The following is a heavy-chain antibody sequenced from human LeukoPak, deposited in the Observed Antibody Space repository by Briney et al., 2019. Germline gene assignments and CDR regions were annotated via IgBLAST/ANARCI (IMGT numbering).Heavy chain of an antibody. D-gene: IGHD5-12*01. Sequence: SETLSLTCTVSGGSTSSSSYYWGWIRQPPGKGLEWIGSIYYSGSTYYNPSLKSRVTISVDTSKNQFSLKLSSVTAADTAVYYCARLGGYDYWGQGTLVTVSS. V-gene: IGHV4-39*01. CDR1: GGSTSSSSYY. J-gene: IGHJ4*02. CDR3: ARLGGYDY. CDR2: IYYSGST.